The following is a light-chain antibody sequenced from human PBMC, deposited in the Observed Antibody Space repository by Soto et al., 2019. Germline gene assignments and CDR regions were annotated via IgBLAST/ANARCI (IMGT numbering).Light chain of an antibody. CDR3: QQTYSSLWT. J-gene: IGKJ1*01. V-gene: IGKV1-39*01. Sequence: DIQLTQSPSSLSASVGDRVTITCRASQSIRTSLNWYQRKPGKAPNLLIYGTSHLHSGVPSRFSGTGSGTDFTLIITSLQRGDFATYYCQQTYSSLWTFGQGTKVDIK. CDR1: QSIRTS. CDR2: GTS.